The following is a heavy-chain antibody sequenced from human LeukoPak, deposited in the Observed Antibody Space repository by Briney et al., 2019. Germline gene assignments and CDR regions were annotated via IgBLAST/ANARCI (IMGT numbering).Heavy chain of an antibody. CDR2: IYYSGST. CDR1: GGSISSGGYY. J-gene: IGHJ4*02. D-gene: IGHD6-19*01. V-gene: IGHV4-31*03. Sequence: PSETLSLTCTVSGGSISSGGYYWSWIRQHPGKGLEWIGYIYYSGSTYYNPSLKSRVTISVDTSKNQFSLKLSSVTAADTAVYYCARGRIVGDPPGSGWYYFDYWGQGTLVTVSS. CDR3: ARGRIVGDPPGSGWYYFDY.